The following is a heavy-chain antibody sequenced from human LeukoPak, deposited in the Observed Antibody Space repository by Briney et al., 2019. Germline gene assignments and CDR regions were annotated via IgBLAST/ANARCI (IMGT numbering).Heavy chain of an antibody. Sequence: GGSLRLSCAASGFTFSTYSMNWVRQAPGKGLEWVSIISGTTSATFYADSLKGRFTISRDNAKNSLFLQMDSLRAEDTAVYYCARAVDSSGYYGYYFDYWGQGTLVTVSS. CDR2: ISGTTSAT. V-gene: IGHV3-21*01. CDR1: GFTFSTYS. D-gene: IGHD3-22*01. J-gene: IGHJ4*02. CDR3: ARAVDSSGYYGYYFDY.